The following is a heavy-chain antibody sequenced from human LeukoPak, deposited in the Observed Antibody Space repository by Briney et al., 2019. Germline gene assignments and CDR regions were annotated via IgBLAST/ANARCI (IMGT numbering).Heavy chain of an antibody. Sequence: GASVKVSCKASGFTFTSSAMQWVRQARGQRLEWIGWIVVGSGNTNYAQKFQERVTITRDMSTSTAYMELSSLRSEDTAVYYCAVDRYYYGSGSYYSDYWGQGTLVTVSS. CDR3: AVDRYYYGSGSYYSDY. CDR2: IVVGSGNT. V-gene: IGHV1-58*02. J-gene: IGHJ4*02. CDR1: GFTFTSSA. D-gene: IGHD3-10*01.